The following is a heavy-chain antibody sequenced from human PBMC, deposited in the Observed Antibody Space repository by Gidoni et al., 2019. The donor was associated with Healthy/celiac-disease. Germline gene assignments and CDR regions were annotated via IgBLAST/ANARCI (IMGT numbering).Heavy chain of an antibody. V-gene: IGHV3-33*01. D-gene: IGHD4-17*01. CDR1: GFTFSSYG. CDR3: ARGVYGDYVNWFDP. Sequence: QVQLVESGGGVVQPGRSLRLSCAASGFTFSSYGMHWVRQAPGKGLEWVAVRWYDGSNKYYADSVKGRFTISRDNSKNTLYLQMNSLRAEDTAVYYCARGVYGDYVNWFDPWGQGTLVTVSS. CDR2: RWYDGSNK. J-gene: IGHJ5*02.